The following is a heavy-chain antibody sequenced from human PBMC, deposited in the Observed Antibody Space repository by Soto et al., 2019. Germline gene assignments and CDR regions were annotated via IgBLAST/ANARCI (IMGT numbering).Heavy chain of an antibody. CDR2: IYDSGVT. V-gene: IGHV4-30-4*08. CDR3: VRDLAHGYTGNV. Sequence: SETLSLTCIVSGAVVTSGENYWIWVRQPPGKGLEWLGYIYDSGVTSYTPALKSRVTLSLDRPNNQVSLKLRSVTAADTAVYFCVRDLAHGYTGNVWGRGTLVTVSS. J-gene: IGHJ3*01. CDR1: GAVVTSGENY. D-gene: IGHD5-18*01.